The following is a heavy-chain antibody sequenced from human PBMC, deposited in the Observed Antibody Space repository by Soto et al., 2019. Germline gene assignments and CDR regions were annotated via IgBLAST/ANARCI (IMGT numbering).Heavy chain of an antibody. V-gene: IGHV1-69*01. CDR1: GGTYA. D-gene: IGHD1-1*01. Sequence: QVQLVQSGAEVKKPGSLVKVSCKASGGTYAISWVRQAPGQGLEWMGGINTIFGTTNYAQRFQGRVTITADESTSTAYMELSSLRSEDTAVYYCARENVGRTSYYFDYWGQGTLVTVSS. CDR3: ARENVGRTSYYFDY. J-gene: IGHJ4*02. CDR2: INTIFGTT.